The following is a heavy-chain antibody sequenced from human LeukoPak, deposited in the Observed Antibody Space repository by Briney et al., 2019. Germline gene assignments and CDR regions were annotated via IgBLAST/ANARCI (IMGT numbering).Heavy chain of an antibody. D-gene: IGHD6-13*01. J-gene: IGHJ5*02. CDR3: ARDTDRGSSFWFDP. Sequence: ASVKVSCKASGYTFTSYDINWVRRATGQGLEWMEGIIPIFGTANYAQKFQGRVTITADESTSTAYMELSSLRSEDTAVYYCARDTDRGSSFWFDPWGQGTLVTVSS. V-gene: IGHV1-69*13. CDR1: GYTFTSYD. CDR2: IIPIFGTA.